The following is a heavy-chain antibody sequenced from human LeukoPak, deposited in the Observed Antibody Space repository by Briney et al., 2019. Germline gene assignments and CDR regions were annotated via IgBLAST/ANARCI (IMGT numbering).Heavy chain of an antibody. V-gene: IGHV1-69*05. Sequence: EAAVKVSRMASGGTFSSYAISWVGQAPGQGLAGMGRIIPIFGTENYAHTFQGRVTITTDESTSTAYMEQSSLRSEDTAVYYCASGDSSSWKDPVGHWGEGTLVTVSS. J-gene: IGHJ4*02. CDR1: GGTFSSYA. CDR3: ASGDSSSWKDPVGH. D-gene: IGHD6-13*01. CDR2: IIPIFGTE.